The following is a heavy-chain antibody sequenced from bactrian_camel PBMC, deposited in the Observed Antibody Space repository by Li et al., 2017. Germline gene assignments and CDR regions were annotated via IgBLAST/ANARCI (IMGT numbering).Heavy chain of an antibody. CDR1: GDTISRYC. CDR2: IESDGST. J-gene: IGHJ6*01. Sequence: HVQLVESGGGSVQAGGSLRLSCVASGDTISRYCMGWFRQIPDKEREGVAGIESDGSTSYADSVKGRFTISQDDSKNTVYLQMNSLKNEDTAVYYCAASRYDCEPTFYPSVSESDFAWWGQGTQVTVS. V-gene: IGHV3S9*01. D-gene: IGHD3*01. CDR3: AASRYDCEPTFYPSVSESDFAW.